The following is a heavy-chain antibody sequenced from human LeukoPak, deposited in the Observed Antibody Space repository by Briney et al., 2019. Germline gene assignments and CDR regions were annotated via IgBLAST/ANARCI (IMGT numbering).Heavy chain of an antibody. Sequence: GGSLRLSCAASGFTFSSYSMNWVRQAPGKGLEWLSYISSSSSTIYYADSVKGRSTISRDNAKNSLYLQMNSLRAEDTAVYYCARGDCSGGSCYLSLTTIDYWGQGTLVTVSS. V-gene: IGHV3-48*01. J-gene: IGHJ4*02. CDR1: GFTFSSYS. D-gene: IGHD2-15*01. CDR3: ARGDCSGGSCYLSLTTIDY. CDR2: ISSSSSTI.